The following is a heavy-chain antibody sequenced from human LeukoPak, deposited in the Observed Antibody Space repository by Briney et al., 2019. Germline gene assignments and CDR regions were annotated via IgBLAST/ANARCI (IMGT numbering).Heavy chain of an antibody. CDR2: IIPIFGTA. D-gene: IGHD3-22*01. J-gene: IGHJ4*02. V-gene: IGHV1-69*01. CDR3: ATTPSEAHYYDSSGYYSPD. Sequence: SVKVSCKASGGTFSSYAISWVRQAPGQGLEWMGGIIPIFGTANYAQKFQGRVTITADESTSTAYMELSSLRSEDTAVYYCATTPSEAHYYDSSGYYSPDWGQGTLVTVSS. CDR1: GGTFSSYA.